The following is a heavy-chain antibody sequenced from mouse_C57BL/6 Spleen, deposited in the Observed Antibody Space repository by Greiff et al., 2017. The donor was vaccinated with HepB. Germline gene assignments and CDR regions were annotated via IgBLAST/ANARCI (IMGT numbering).Heavy chain of an antibody. CDR2: ISSGSSTI. V-gene: IGHV5-17*01. J-gene: IGHJ2*01. CDR3: ARGYSNYPDY. CDR1: GFTFSDYG. Sequence: EVKLVESGGGLVKPGGSLKLSCAASGFTFSDYGMHWVRQAPEKGLEWVAYISSGSSTIYYADTVKGRFTISRDNAKNTLFLQMTSLRSEDTAMYYCARGYSNYPDYWGQGTTLTVSS. D-gene: IGHD2-5*01.